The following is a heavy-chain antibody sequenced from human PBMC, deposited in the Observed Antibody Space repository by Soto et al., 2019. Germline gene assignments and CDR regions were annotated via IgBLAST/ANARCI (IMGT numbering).Heavy chain of an antibody. CDR1: GGSITSNW. Sequence: TSETLSLTCTVSGGSITSNWWSWVRQPPGKGLEWIGEIYHDGRSTYNPSLKSRVTISLDKSTNQVSLHLTSVTAADTAVYYCGGTGFYCFDYWGQGTLVTVSS. D-gene: IGHD3-9*01. V-gene: IGHV4-4*02. CDR2: IYHDGRS. J-gene: IGHJ4*02. CDR3: GGTGFYCFDY.